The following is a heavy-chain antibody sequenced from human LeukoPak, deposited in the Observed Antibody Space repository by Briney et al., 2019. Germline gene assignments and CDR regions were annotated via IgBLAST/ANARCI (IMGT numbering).Heavy chain of an antibody. J-gene: IGHJ4*02. CDR2: ISGSGGTT. CDR1: GFTFSSHA. D-gene: IGHD6-19*01. CDR3: ARDLSAAFDF. V-gene: IGHV3-23*01. Sequence: PGGSLRLSCAASGFTFSSHAMSWVRQAPGKGLEWVSAISGSGGTTYYADSVKGRFTISRDDSKNTLFLDMSNLRVEDTALYYCARDLSAAFDFWGQGVLVTVSS.